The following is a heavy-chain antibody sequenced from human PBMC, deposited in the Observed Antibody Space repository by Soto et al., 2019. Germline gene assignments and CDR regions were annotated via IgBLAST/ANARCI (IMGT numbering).Heavy chain of an antibody. Sequence: GGSLILSCAASGFTFSSYSMSWVRQAPGKGLEWVSAISGSGGSTYYADSVKGRFTISRDNSKNTLYLQMNSLRAEDTAVYYWAKSHPDNAPIVVVIIPPDYWGQGTLVTVSS. CDR3: AKSHPDNAPIVVVIIPPDY. J-gene: IGHJ4*02. CDR2: ISGSGGST. V-gene: IGHV3-23*01. CDR1: GFTFSSYS. D-gene: IGHD3-22*01.